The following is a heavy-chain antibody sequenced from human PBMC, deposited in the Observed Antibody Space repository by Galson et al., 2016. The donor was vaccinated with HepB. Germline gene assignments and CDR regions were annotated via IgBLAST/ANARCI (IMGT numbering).Heavy chain of an antibody. CDR2: IRNDSSDI. V-gene: IGHV3-21*01. CDR1: GFTFSSYT. CDR3: TRDLTILYNYYYWMDV. J-gene: IGHJ6*02. D-gene: IGHD3-9*01. Sequence: SLRLSCAASGFTFSSYTLNWVRQAPGKGLEWVSSIRNDSSDIYYIDSVKGRFTIARDNGKNSLYLQMNSLRAKDTSIYYCTRDLTILYNYYYWMDVWGQGTTVTVSS.